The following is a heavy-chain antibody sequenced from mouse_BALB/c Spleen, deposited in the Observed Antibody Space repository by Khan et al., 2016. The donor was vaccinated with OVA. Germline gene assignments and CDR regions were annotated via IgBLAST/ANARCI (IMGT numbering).Heavy chain of an antibody. CDR2: IYPYNGGT. J-gene: IGHJ3*01. Sequence: VHVKQSGPELVKPGASVKISCKASGYTFTDYNMHWVKQSHGKSLEWIGYIYPYNGGTGYNQKFKSKATLTVDNSSSTAYLELRSLTSEDSAFYYCASSSTYDYDRFAYWGQGTLVTVSA. CDR3: ASSSTYDYDRFAY. CDR1: GYTFTDYN. V-gene: IGHV1S29*02. D-gene: IGHD2-4*01.